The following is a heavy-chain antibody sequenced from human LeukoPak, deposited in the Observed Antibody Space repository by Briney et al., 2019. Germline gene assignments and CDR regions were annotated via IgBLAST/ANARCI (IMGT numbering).Heavy chain of an antibody. J-gene: IGHJ5*02. Sequence: SVKVSCKASGGTFSSYAISWVRQAPGQGLEWTGRIIPILGIANYAQKFQGRVTTTADKSTSTAYMELSSLRSEDTAVYYCARDRDIVVVVAASPWFDPWGQGTLVTVSS. CDR2: IIPILGIA. CDR1: GGTFSSYA. V-gene: IGHV1-69*04. D-gene: IGHD2-15*01. CDR3: ARDRDIVVVVAASPWFDP.